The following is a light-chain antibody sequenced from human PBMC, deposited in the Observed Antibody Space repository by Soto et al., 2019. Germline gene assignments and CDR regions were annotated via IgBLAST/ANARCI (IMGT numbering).Light chain of an antibody. CDR1: QGISTY. CDR2: GAS. Sequence: DIQLTQSPSFLSASVGDRVTITCLASQGISTYLAWYQQKPGKAPKLLIYGASTLQSGVPSRFSGSGSGTEFTLTISSLQPEDFATYYCQQLNSYPLFGQGTRLEIK. V-gene: IGKV1-9*01. J-gene: IGKJ5*01. CDR3: QQLNSYPL.